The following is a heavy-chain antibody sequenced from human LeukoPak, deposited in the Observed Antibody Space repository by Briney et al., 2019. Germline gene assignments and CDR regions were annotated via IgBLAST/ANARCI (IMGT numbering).Heavy chain of an antibody. V-gene: IGHV1-2*02. CDR2: INPNSGGT. CDR1: GYTFTGYY. D-gene: IGHD3-22*01. Sequence: ASVKVSCKASGYTFTGYYMHWVRQAPGQGLEWMGWINPNSGGTNYAQKFQGRVTMTRDTSISTAYMELSRLRSDDTAVYYCARRYYDRSGYRFDYWGQGTLVTVSS. J-gene: IGHJ4*02. CDR3: ARRYYDRSGYRFDY.